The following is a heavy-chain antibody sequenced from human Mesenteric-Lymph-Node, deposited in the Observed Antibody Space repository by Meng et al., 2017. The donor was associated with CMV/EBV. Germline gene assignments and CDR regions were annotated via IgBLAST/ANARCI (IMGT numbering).Heavy chain of an antibody. J-gene: IGHJ4*02. D-gene: IGHD3-3*02. CDR1: GFSFGDYG. V-gene: IGHV3-49*03. Sequence: LKISCTASGFSFGDYGMSWFRQAPGKGLEWVGFIRSTTFGEAPQYAASVKDRVIISRDDSRSIAYLQLNSLRTEDTGVYYCAFSSSYDFIFIYWGQGTLVTVSS. CDR2: IRSTTFGEAP. CDR3: AFSSSYDFIFIY.